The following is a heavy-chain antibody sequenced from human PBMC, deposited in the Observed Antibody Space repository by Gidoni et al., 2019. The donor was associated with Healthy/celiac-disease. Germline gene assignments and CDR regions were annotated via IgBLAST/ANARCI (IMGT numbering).Heavy chain of an antibody. V-gene: IGHV4-39*01. CDR1: GGSISSSSYS. J-gene: IGHJ4*02. CDR2: IYSCWST. CDR3: ARHISEMATSMEYFDY. Sequence: QLQLQESGPGLVKPSETLSLPCTVSGGSISSSSYSWGWIRQPPGKGLEWIGSIYSCWSTYYNPAIKSRVTISVDTSKNQFSLKLSSVTAADTDVYYCARHISEMATSMEYFDYWGQGTLVTVSS. D-gene: IGHD5-12*01.